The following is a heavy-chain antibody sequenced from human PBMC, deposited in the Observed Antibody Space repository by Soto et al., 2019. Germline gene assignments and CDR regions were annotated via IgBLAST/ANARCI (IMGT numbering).Heavy chain of an antibody. V-gene: IGHV1-18*01. J-gene: IGHJ6*03. CDR2: ISAYNGNT. CDR3: ARMGKTTVTTLGKGYSYYYMDV. D-gene: IGHD4-17*01. CDR1: GYTFTSYG. Sequence: ASVKVSCKASGYTFTSYGISWVRQAPGQGLEWMGWISAYNGNTNYAQKLQGRVTMTTDTSTSTAYMELRSLRSDDTAVYYCARMGKTTVTTLGKGYSYYYMDVWGKGTTVTVSS.